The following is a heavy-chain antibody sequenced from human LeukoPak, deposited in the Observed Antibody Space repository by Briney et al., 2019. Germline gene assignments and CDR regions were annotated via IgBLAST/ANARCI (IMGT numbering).Heavy chain of an antibody. CDR3: ARDIYDFWSGTNWFDP. D-gene: IGHD3-3*01. CDR2: IYYSGST. V-gene: IGHV4-31*03. Sequence: PSQTLSLTCSVSGGSISSGDYYWSWIRQHPGKGLEWIGYIYYSGSTYYNSSLKSRVTISVDTSKNQFSLKLSSVTAEDTAVYYCARDIYDFWSGTNWFDPWGQGTLVTVSS. CDR1: GGSISSGDYY. J-gene: IGHJ5*02.